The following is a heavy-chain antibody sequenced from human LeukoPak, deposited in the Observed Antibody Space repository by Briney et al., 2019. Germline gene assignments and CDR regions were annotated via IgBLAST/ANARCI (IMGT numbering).Heavy chain of an antibody. D-gene: IGHD5-24*01. CDR1: GGSFSGYY. CDR2: INHSGST. V-gene: IGHV4-34*01. Sequence: KPSETLSLTCAVYGGSFSGYYWSWIRQPPGKGLEWIGEINHSGSTNYNPSLKSRVTISVDTSKNQFSLKLSSVTAADTAVYYCARDGYYGMDVWGRGTTVTVSS. CDR3: ARDGYYGMDV. J-gene: IGHJ6*02.